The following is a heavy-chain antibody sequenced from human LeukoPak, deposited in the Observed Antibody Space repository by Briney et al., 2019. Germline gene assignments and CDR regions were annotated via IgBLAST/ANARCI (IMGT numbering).Heavy chain of an antibody. J-gene: IGHJ4*02. V-gene: IGHV3-7*01. CDR2: IRQDGSER. CDR3: ARDWGSTGYDLYDS. CDR1: GFIFSNYW. D-gene: IGHD5-12*01. Sequence: PGRSLRLSCAASGFIFSNYWMTWVRQAPGKGLEWVAHIRQDGSERHYVDSVKDRFTISRDNAKNSLDLQMDSLRAEDTAVYYCARDWGSTGYDLYDSWGQGTLVTVSS.